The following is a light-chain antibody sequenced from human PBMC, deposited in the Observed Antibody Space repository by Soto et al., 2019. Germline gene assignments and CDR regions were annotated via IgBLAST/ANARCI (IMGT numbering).Light chain of an antibody. CDR2: DAS. Sequence: DIQMTQSPSSLSASVGDRVTITCQASQDISNYLSWYQRKPGKAPKLLIYDASNLETGVPSRFSGSGSGTDLTFTISSLQPEDIATYYCQQYDNLPLTFGGGTKVQIK. CDR1: QDISNY. CDR3: QQYDNLPLT. V-gene: IGKV1-33*01. J-gene: IGKJ4*01.